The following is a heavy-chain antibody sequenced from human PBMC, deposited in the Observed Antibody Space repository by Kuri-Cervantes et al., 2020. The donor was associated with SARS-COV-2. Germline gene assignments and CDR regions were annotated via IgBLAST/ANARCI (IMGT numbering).Heavy chain of an antibody. V-gene: IGHV3-23*01. J-gene: IGHJ6*02. Sequence: GESLKISCAASGFTFSSYSMNWVRQAPGKGLEWVSAISGSGGSTYYADSVKGRFTISRDNSKNTLYLQMNSLRAEDTAVYYCAQDVSSSWPGSNYYGMDVWGQGTTVTVSS. D-gene: IGHD6-13*01. CDR3: AQDVSSSWPGSNYYGMDV. CDR1: GFTFSSYS. CDR2: ISGSGGST.